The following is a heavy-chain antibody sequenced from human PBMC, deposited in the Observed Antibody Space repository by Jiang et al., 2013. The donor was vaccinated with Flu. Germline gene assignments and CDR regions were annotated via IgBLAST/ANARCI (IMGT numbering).Heavy chain of an antibody. CDR1: GFTFSSYA. CDR2: ISYDGSNK. V-gene: IGHV3-30-3*01. Sequence: RLSCAASGFTFSSYAMHWVRQAPGKGLEWVAVISYDGSNKYYADSVKGRFTISRDNSKNTLYLQMNSLRAEDTAVYYCARDKFRGGSGRAFQHWGQGTLVTVSS. D-gene: IGHD6-19*01. CDR3: ARDKFRGGSGRAFQH. J-gene: IGHJ1*01.